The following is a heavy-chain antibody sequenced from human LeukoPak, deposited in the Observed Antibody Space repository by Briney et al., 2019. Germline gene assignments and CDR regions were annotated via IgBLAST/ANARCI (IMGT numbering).Heavy chain of an antibody. CDR1: GGSFSGYY. CDR2: INHSGST. V-gene: IGHV4-34*01. CDR3: ARATTDSSGYYDGGFLFDY. D-gene: IGHD3-22*01. J-gene: IGHJ4*02. Sequence: PSETLSLTCAVYGGSFSGYYWSWIRQPPGKGLEWIGEINHSGSTNYNPSLKSRVTISVDTSKNQFSLKLSSVTAADTAVYYCARATTDSSGYYDGGFLFDYWGQGTLVTVSS.